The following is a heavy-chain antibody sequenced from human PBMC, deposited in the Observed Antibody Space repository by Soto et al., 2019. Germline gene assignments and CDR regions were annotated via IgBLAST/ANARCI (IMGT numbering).Heavy chain of an antibody. V-gene: IGHV1-3*01. CDR3: ARAVGNCISPNCYRIQSDWFDP. CDR2: INAGNGNT. D-gene: IGHD2-2*01. CDR1: GYTFTSYA. Sequence: ASVKVSCKASGYTFTSYAIHWVRQAPGQRLEWMGWINAGNGNTKSSEKFQGRVTISRATSASTAYLELSRLTSEDTAVYFCARAVGNCISPNCYRIQSDWFDPWGQGSLVTV. J-gene: IGHJ5*02.